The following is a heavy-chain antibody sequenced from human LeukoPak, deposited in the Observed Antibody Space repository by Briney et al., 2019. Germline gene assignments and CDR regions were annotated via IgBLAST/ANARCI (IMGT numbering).Heavy chain of an antibody. Sequence: SQTLSLTCTVSGGSISRGNYFWYWIRQPAGKGLEWIGRLYTSGSTNYNPSLKSRVTMSVDTSKNQFSLKLSSVTAADTAVYYCARDRISDFWSGSLALGAFDIWGQGTMVTVSS. V-gene: IGHV4-61*02. CDR3: ARDRISDFWSGSLALGAFDI. J-gene: IGHJ3*02. CDR2: LYTSGST. D-gene: IGHD3-3*01. CDR1: GGSISRGNYF.